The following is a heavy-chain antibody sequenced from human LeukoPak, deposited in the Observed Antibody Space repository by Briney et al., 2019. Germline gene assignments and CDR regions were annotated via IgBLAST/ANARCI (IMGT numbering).Heavy chain of an antibody. CDR1: GFTFSSYA. Sequence: PGGSLRLSCAASGFTFSSYAMSWVRQAPGKGLEWVSAISGSGGSTYYADSVKGRFTISRDNSKNTLYLQMNSLRAEDTAVYYCAKTQVRWDSSGYYPHWFDPWGQRTLVTVSS. D-gene: IGHD3-22*01. CDR2: ISGSGGST. J-gene: IGHJ5*02. CDR3: AKTQVRWDSSGYYPHWFDP. V-gene: IGHV3-23*01.